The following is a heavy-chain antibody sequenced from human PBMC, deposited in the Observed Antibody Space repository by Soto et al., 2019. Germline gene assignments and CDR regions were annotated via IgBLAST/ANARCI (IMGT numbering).Heavy chain of an antibody. CDR3: ATDSSTTVTHY. J-gene: IGHJ4*02. CDR1: GFSFSKYG. CDR2: IWYDGSTK. D-gene: IGHD4-17*01. Sequence: QVQLVESGGGVDQPGRSLRLSCAASGFSFSKYGMHWVRQAPGKGLEWVAVIWYDGSTKYYGDSVKGRFSISRDNSQKMVYLQMNSLRVEDTAVYYCATDSSTTVTHYWGQGTLVTVSS. V-gene: IGHV3-33*03.